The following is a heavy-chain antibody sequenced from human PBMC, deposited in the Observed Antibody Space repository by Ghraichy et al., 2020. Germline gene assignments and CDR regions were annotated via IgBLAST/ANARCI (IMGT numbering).Heavy chain of an antibody. CDR3: ARHEDFWSGYYDF. J-gene: IGHJ4*02. V-gene: IGHV5-51*01. CDR1: EYSFTDDW. Sequence: LNISCQGSEYSFTDDWIAWVRQRPGKGLEWMGIIYSGDSDTKYNPSFQGQVTFSLDKSINSAYLEWTSLKASDTAIYYCARHEDFWSGYYDFWGQGTRVTVSS. CDR2: IYSGDSDT. D-gene: IGHD3-3*01.